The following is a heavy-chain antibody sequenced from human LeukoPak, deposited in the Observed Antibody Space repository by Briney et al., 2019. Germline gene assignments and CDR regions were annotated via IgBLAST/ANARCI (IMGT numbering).Heavy chain of an antibody. CDR2: IIPIFGTA. V-gene: IGHV1-69*13. CDR3: ARVATGGYYYYYYMDV. D-gene: IGHD3-16*01. Sequence: ASVKVSCKASGGTFSSYAISWVPQAPGQGLEWMGGIIPIFGTANYAQKFQGRVTITSDESTSTAYMELSRLRSEDAAVYYCARVATGGYYYYYYMDVWGKGTTVTVSS. CDR1: GGTFSSYA. J-gene: IGHJ6*03.